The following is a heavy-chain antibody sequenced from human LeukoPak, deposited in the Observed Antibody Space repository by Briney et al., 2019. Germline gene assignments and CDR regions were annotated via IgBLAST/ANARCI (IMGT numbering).Heavy chain of an antibody. CDR2: ISADGGRT. D-gene: IGHD5-24*01. J-gene: IGHJ6*02. Sequence: PGGSLRLSCAASGFTFDDYAMHWVRQAPGKGLQWVSLISADGGRTYYADAVKGRFTISRDNGIRSLYLQIHSLRTEDTALYYCAKGDGYYYYYGMDVWGQGTTVAVSS. CDR1: GFTFDDYA. V-gene: IGHV3-43*02. CDR3: AKGDGYYYYYGMDV.